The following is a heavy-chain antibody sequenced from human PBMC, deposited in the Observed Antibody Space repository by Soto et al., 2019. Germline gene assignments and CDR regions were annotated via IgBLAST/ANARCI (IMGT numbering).Heavy chain of an antibody. CDR3: AHRDRDDYFHY. V-gene: IGHV2-5*02. CDR2: IYWDDDK. J-gene: IGHJ4*02. Sequence: QITLKESGPTLVKHTQTLTLTCTVSGFSLITIGGGVGWVRQPPGKALEWLALIYWDDDKRYSPSLNSRLTITRYTFRNHVVLTMTNMDPVDTATYYCAHRDRDDYFHYWGQGTLVTVSS. CDR1: GFSLITIGGG.